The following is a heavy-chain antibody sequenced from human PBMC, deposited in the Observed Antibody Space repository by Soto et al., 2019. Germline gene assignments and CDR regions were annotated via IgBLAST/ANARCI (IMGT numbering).Heavy chain of an antibody. CDR1: GYTFISHG. CDR2: ISGKNGNT. V-gene: IGHV1-18*04. Sequence: QVQLVQSGVEVKKPGASVKVSCKASGYTFISHGISWVRQAPGQGLEWMGWISGKNGNTNYVQKLQGRVTLTTDTSTSTAYMELRSLRSDDTAVYYCARVSSSIVVVPDYGMDVWGQGTTVTVSS. J-gene: IGHJ6*02. D-gene: IGHD2-15*01. CDR3: ARVSSSIVVVPDYGMDV.